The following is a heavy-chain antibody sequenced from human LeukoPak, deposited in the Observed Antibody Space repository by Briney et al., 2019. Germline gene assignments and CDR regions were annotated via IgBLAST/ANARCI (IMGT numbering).Heavy chain of an antibody. J-gene: IGHJ5*01. D-gene: IGHD5-18*01. CDR2: ISGSGGST. V-gene: IGHV3-23*01. CDR1: GFTFSSYA. CDR3: VRERYRYGWGWVDS. Sequence: GGSLRLSCAASGFTFSSYAMSWVRQAPGKGLEWVSAISGSGGSTYYADSVKGRFTISRDNSKNTLYLQMNSLRVEDTAVYYCVRERYRYGWGWVDSWGQGTLVTVSS.